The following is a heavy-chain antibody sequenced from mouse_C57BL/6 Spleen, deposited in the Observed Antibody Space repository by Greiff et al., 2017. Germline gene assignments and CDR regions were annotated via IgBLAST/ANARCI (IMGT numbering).Heavy chain of an antibody. Sequence: QVQLQQPGAELLKPGASVKLSRKASGHTFTSSWMHRVKPRPGRGLEWIGRIDPNSGGTKYNEKFKSKATLTVDKPSSTAYMQLSSLTSEDSAGYYCARVGAAQATQWAMDYWGQGTSVTVSS. CDR1: GHTFTSSW. J-gene: IGHJ4*01. CDR3: ARVGAAQATQWAMDY. CDR2: IDPNSGGT. D-gene: IGHD3-2*02. V-gene: IGHV1-72*01.